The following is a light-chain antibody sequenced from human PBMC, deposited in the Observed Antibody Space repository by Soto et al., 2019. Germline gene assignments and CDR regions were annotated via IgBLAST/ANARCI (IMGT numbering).Light chain of an antibody. CDR2: EVS. CDR3: SAYTTSSTLVV. Sequence: QSALTRPASVSGSPGQSITISCTGTSSDVGAYNYVSWFQQHPGKAPKLIIYEVSHRPSGVSNRFSCSKSGNTASLTISGLQAEDEADYYCSAYTTSSTLVVFGGGTKLTVL. J-gene: IGLJ2*01. CDR1: SSDVGAYNY. V-gene: IGLV2-14*01.